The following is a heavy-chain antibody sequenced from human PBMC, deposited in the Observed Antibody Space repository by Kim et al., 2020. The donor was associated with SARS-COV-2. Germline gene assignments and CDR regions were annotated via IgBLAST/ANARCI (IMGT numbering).Heavy chain of an antibody. CDR3: AKGGYSGYGTADY. J-gene: IGHJ4*02. CDR1: GYTFTSSG. D-gene: IGHD5-12*01. Sequence: ASVKVSCKASGYTFTSSGIHWVRQAPGQGLEWMGGINTNSGNTVYAQNLQGRFTMTTDTPTTTVYMELKSLKSDDTALYYCAKGGYSGYGTADYWGQGTLVTVSS. CDR2: INTNSGNT. V-gene: IGHV1-18*04.